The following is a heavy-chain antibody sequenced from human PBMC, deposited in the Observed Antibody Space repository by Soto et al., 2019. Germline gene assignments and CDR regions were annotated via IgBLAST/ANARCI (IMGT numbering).Heavy chain of an antibody. CDR2: VNESGST. Sequence: PSETLSLTCSVSGDAISHYYWSWIRRTPGRGLEWIGCVNESGSTDYNPSLRGRVIISLHTSKSQFSLSLRSATAADTATEYCARGTRALITSFFAYWGQGIPVTVSS. J-gene: IGHJ4*02. CDR3: ARGTRALITSFFAY. CDR1: GDAISHYY. V-gene: IGHV4-59*03. D-gene: IGHD1-20*01.